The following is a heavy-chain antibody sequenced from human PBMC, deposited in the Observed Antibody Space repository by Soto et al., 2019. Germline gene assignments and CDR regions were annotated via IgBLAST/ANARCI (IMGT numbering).Heavy chain of an antibody. CDR3: ARDGQWLPRDGLRSSYYFDY. J-gene: IGHJ4*02. D-gene: IGHD6-19*01. Sequence: QVHLVESGGGEVQPGRSLRLSCAASGFNFSSYVMHWVRQAPGKGLGWVAVIWYDGGNKYYADSVKGRFTISRDNSKNTLYPQMNSLRAEDTAVYYCARDGQWLPRDGLRSSYYFDYCGPGTLVTVSS. CDR2: IWYDGGNK. V-gene: IGHV3-33*01. CDR1: GFNFSSYV.